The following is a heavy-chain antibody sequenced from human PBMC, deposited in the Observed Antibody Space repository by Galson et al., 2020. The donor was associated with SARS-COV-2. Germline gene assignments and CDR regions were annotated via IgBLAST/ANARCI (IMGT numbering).Heavy chain of an antibody. D-gene: IGHD4-17*01. CDR1: GPSISSGSYS. Sequence: SQTLSLTCAVSGPSISSGSYSWNWIRQPPGKGLEWNGSISHSGGTYYNPSLKSRVTISGDRSKNQFSLRLSSVTAADTAVYYCARLHYGEYAPEAFDIWGPGTRVTVAS. CDR3: ARLHYGEYAPEAFDI. V-gene: IGHV4-30-2*01. J-gene: IGHJ3*02. CDR2: ISHSGGT.